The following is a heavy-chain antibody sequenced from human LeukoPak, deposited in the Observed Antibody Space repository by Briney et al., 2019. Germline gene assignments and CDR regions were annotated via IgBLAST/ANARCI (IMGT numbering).Heavy chain of an antibody. Sequence: SGPTLVNPTQTLTLTCTFSGFSLSTSGVGVGWIRQPPGKALEWLALIYWDNDKRYSPSLKSRLTITKDTSKNQVALTMTNMDPVDTATYYCAHYYGSGVDFDYWGQGTLVTVSS. J-gene: IGHJ4*02. D-gene: IGHD3-10*01. CDR2: IYWDNDK. CDR3: AHYYGSGVDFDY. CDR1: GFSLSTSGVG. V-gene: IGHV2-5*02.